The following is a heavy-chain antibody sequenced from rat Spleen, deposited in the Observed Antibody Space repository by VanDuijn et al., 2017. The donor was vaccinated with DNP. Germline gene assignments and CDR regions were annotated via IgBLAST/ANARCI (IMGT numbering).Heavy chain of an antibody. Sequence: EVHLVESGGGLVQPGRSLKLSCAASGFTFSDYYMAWVRQAPTKGLEWVAAIIHDGKRTYYGDSVKGRFTISRDNAKSTLYLQMDSLGSEDTATYYCATHPLTTVAPNWFASWGRGTLVTVSS. CDR2: IIHDGKRT. CDR1: GFTFSDYY. V-gene: IGHV5S10*01. CDR3: ATHPLTTVAPNWFAS. J-gene: IGHJ3*01. D-gene: IGHD1-1*01.